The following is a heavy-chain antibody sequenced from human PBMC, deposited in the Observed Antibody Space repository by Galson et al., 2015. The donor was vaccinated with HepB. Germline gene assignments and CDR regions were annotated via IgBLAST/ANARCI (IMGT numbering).Heavy chain of an antibody. CDR2: IDPSDSYT. Sequence: QSGAEVKKPGESLKISCKGSGYSFTSYWISWVRQMPGKGLEWMGRIDPSDSYTNYSPSFQGHVTISADKSISTAYLQWSSLKASDTAMYYCARLLYYYGSGSYLRGDYREAWFDPWGQGTLVTVSS. J-gene: IGHJ5*02. CDR1: GYSFTSYW. CDR3: ARLLYYYGSGSYLRGDYREAWFDP. D-gene: IGHD3-10*01. V-gene: IGHV5-10-1*01.